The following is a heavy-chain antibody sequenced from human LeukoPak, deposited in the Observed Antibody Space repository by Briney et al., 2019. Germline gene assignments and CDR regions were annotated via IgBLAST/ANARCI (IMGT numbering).Heavy chain of an antibody. Sequence: SETLSLTCTVSGGSISGYYWSWIRQPAGKGLEWIGRIYTSGSTNYNPSLKSRVTISVDKSKNQFSLKLSSVTAADTAVYYCARATGSSSASSHSFDIWGQGTMVTVSS. V-gene: IGHV4-4*07. CDR3: ARATGSSSASSHSFDI. CDR1: GGSISGYY. CDR2: IYTSGST. J-gene: IGHJ3*02. D-gene: IGHD2-2*01.